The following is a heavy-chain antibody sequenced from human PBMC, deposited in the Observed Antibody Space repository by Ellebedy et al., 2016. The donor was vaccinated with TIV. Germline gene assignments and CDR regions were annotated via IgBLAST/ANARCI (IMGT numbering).Heavy chain of an antibody. V-gene: IGHV3-7*01. D-gene: IGHD1-1*01. J-gene: IGHJ4*01. CDR2: IKQDASEK. CDR3: ARSPATGTVDY. CDR1: GFTFSSYW. Sequence: GESLKISXAASGFTFSSYWMSWVRQAPGKGLEWVANIKQDASEKYYVDSVKGRFTISRDNAKNSVYLQLNSLRAEDTAVYYCARSPATGTVDYWGHGTLVTVSS.